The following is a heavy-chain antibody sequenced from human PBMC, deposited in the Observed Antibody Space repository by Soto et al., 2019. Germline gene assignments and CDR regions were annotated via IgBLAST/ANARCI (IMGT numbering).Heavy chain of an antibody. CDR2: ISYDGSNK. J-gene: IGHJ6*02. Sequence: PGGSLRLSCAASGFTFSSYGMHWVRQAPGKGLEWVAVISYDGSNKYYADSLKGRFTVSRDNSKNTLYLQMSSLRAEDTAVYYCVKDGSSGWPYYYGMDVWGQGTTVTVS. V-gene: IGHV3-30*18. CDR3: VKDGSSGWPYYYGMDV. D-gene: IGHD6-19*01. CDR1: GFTFSSYG.